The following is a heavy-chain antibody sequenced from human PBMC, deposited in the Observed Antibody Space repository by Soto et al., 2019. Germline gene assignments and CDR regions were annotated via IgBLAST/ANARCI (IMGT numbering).Heavy chain of an antibody. CDR3: ARGWGDYDAFDI. V-gene: IGHV1-8*01. CDR2: MNPNSGNT. D-gene: IGHD4-17*01. Sequence: ASVKVSCKASGYTFTSYDINWVRQATGQGLEWMGWMNPNSGNTGYAQKFQGRVTMTRNTSISTAYMELSSLRSEDTAVYYCARGWGDYDAFDIWGQGTXVTVPS. CDR1: GYTFTSYD. J-gene: IGHJ3*02.